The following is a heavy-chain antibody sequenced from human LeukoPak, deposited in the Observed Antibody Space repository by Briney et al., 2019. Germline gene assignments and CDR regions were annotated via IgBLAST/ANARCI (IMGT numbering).Heavy chain of an antibody. J-gene: IGHJ6*02. CDR3: AKAQMVVAAKDPNYYYYGMDV. D-gene: IGHD2-15*01. CDR2: ISWNSGSI. V-gene: IGHV3-9*01. CDR1: GFTFDDYA. Sequence: TGGSLRLSCAASGFTFDDYAMHWVRQAPGKGLEWVSGISWNSGSIGYADSVKGRFTISRDNAKNSLYLQMNSLRAEDTALYYCAKAQMVVAAKDPNYYYYGMDVWGQGTTVTVSS.